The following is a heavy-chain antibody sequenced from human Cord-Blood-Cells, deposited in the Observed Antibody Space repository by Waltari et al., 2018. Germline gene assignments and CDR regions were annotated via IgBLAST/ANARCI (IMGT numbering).Heavy chain of an antibody. CDR1: GLPLSSYS. J-gene: IGHJ1*01. V-gene: IGHV3-21*01. CDR3: ARGDSSSTEYFQH. CDR2: ISSSSSKI. Sequence: EVQLVESGGGLVKPGGSLRLSCAASGLPLSSYSMNWVRQAPGKGVELVAAISSSSSKIYYAESVKGRFTISRDNAKNSRYLQMNILRAEVTAVYYCARGDSSSTEYFQHWGQGTLVTVSS. D-gene: IGHD6-6*01.